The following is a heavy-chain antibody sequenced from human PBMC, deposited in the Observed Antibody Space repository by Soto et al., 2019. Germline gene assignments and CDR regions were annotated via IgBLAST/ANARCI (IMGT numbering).Heavy chain of an antibody. D-gene: IGHD5-12*01. J-gene: IGHJ3*01. V-gene: IGHV3-30*04. Sequence: GGSLRLSCTASGFTFSRHSMHWFRHASGKGLDWVAAISSDGSSKFYADSLKGRFTISRGNSKNTLHLQISRLRTEDTAVFYCARGRGYSAYDDGFDFWGQGTMVTGS. CDR1: GFTFSRHS. CDR3: ARGRGYSAYDDGFDF. CDR2: ISSDGSSK.